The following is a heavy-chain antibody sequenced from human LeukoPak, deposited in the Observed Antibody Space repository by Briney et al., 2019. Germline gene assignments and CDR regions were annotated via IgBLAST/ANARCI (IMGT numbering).Heavy chain of an antibody. D-gene: IGHD1-7*01. CDR3: ARPAVPGTTPSWFDP. J-gene: IGHJ5*02. V-gene: IGHV4-34*01. CDR2: INHSGST. CDR1: GGSFSGYY. Sequence: PSETLSLTCAVYGGSFSGYYWSWIRQPPGKGLEWIGEINHSGSTNYNPSLKSRVTISVDTSKNQFSLKPSSVTAADTAVYYCARPAVPGTTPSWFDPWGQGTLVTVSS.